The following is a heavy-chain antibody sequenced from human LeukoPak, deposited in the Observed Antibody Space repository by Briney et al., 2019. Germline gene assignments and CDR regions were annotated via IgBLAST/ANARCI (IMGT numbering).Heavy chain of an antibody. V-gene: IGHV3-53*01. CDR2: IYSGGST. J-gene: IGHJ6*02. D-gene: IGHD3-9*01. Sequence: PGGSLRLSCAASEFTVSSNYMSWVRQAPGKGLEWVSVIYSGGSTYYTDSVKGRFTISRDNSKNTLYLQMNSLRAEDTAVYYCAKDLSAGNFDWLEFYGMDVWGQGTTVTVSS. CDR1: EFTVSSNY. CDR3: AKDLSAGNFDWLEFYGMDV.